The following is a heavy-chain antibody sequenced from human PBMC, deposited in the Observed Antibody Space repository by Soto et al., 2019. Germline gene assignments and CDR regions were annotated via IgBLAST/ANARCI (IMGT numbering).Heavy chain of an antibody. CDR1: GGTFSSYA. J-gene: IGHJ6*02. D-gene: IGHD3-3*01. CDR3: ARASTDFWSGSRPDDYYYYGMDV. Sequence: GASVKVSCKASGGTFSSYAISWVRQAPGQGLEWMGGIIPIFGTANYAQKFQGRVTITADESTSTAYMELSSLRSEDTAVYYCARASTDFWSGSRPDDYYYYGMDVWGQGTTVTSP. CDR2: IIPIFGTA. V-gene: IGHV1-69*13.